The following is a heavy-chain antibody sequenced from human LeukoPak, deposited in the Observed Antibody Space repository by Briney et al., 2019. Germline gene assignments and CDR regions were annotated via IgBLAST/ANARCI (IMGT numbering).Heavy chain of an antibody. J-gene: IGHJ6*02. CDR3: ARGRYSRSWYERYGMDV. Sequence: SETLSLTCTVSGGSISSYYWSWIRQPAGKGLEWIGRIYTSGSTNYNPSLKSRVTMSVDTSKNQFSLKLSSVTAADTAVYYCARGRYSRSWYERYGMDVWGQGTTVTVSS. CDR2: IYTSGST. V-gene: IGHV4-4*07. D-gene: IGHD6-13*01. CDR1: GGSISSYY.